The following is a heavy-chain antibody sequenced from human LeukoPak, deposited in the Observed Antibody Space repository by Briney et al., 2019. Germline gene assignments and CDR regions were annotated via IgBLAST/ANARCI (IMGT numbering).Heavy chain of an antibody. V-gene: IGHV3-66*01. D-gene: IGHD3-10*01. CDR1: GFAVRNNY. J-gene: IGHJ4*02. CDR2: IYSGGST. CDR3: ATGERMVRGDGVDY. Sequence: GGSLRLSCAASGFAVRNNYMSWVRQAPGKGLEWVSVIYSGGSTYYADSVKGRFTISRDNSKNTLYLQMNSLRAEDTAVYFCATGERMVRGDGVDYWGQGTLVTVSS.